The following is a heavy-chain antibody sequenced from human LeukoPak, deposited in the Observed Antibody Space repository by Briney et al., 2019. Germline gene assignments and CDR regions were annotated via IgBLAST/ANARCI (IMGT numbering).Heavy chain of an antibody. J-gene: IGHJ4*02. D-gene: IGHD6-13*01. CDR2: ISGSGGST. Sequence: GGSLRLSCAASGFTFSSYAMSWVRQAPGKGLEWVSAISGSGGSTYYADSVKGRFTISRDNSKNTLYLQMNSLKTEDTAVYYCTTAPSQYTNSWLDYWGQGTLVTVSS. V-gene: IGHV3-23*01. CDR3: TTAPSQYTNSWLDY. CDR1: GFTFSSYA.